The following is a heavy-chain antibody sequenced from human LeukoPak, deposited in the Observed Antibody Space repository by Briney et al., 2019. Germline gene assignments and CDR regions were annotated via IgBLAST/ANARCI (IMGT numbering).Heavy chain of an antibody. Sequence: PGGSLRLSCAASGFTFTDYTMNWVGQAPPRGLEWVASVSSSSSFISYPDSVRGRFTISRDNTKKSLYLQMNSLRAEDTAMYYCARDFRDVGVSTSDYWGQGTLVSAS. CDR1: GFTFTDYT. D-gene: IGHD3-16*01. V-gene: IGHV3-21*01. CDR2: VSSSSSFI. J-gene: IGHJ4*02. CDR3: ARDFRDVGVSTSDY.